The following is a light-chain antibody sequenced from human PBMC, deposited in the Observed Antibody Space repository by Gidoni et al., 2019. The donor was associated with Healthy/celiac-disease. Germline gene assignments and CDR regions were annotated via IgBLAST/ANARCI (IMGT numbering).Light chain of an antibody. V-gene: IGKV1-5*03. Sequence: DIQMTQSPSTLSASVGDRVTITCRASQSISSWFAWYQQKPGKAPKLLIYKASSLESGVTSRVSGSGSGTEFTLTISSLQPDDFATYYCQQYNSYPRTFGQGTKLEIK. CDR2: KAS. CDR3: QQYNSYPRT. J-gene: IGKJ2*01. CDR1: QSISSW.